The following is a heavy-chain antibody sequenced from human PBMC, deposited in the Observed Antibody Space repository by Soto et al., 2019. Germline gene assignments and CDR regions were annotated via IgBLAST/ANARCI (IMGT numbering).Heavy chain of an antibody. Sequence: SETLSLTCTVSGGSISSYYWSWIRQPPGKGLEWIGYIYYSGSTNYNPSLKSRVTISVDTSKNQFSLKLSSVTAADTAVYYCARSRAGYDFWSGYYTGYLDPWGQGTLVTVSS. V-gene: IGHV4-59*01. CDR2: IYYSGST. J-gene: IGHJ5*02. CDR1: GGSISSYY. D-gene: IGHD3-3*01. CDR3: ARSRAGYDFWSGYYTGYLDP.